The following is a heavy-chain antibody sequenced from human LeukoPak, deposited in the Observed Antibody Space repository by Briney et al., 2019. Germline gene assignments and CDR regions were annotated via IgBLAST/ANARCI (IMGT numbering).Heavy chain of an antibody. CDR2: IKQVGSEK. CDR3: ARDCSSGWYPNYYFDY. D-gene: IGHD6-19*01. CDR1: GFTFRSNW. J-gene: IGHJ4*02. V-gene: IGHV3-7*01. Sequence: GGSLRLSCAAPGFTFRSNWMGWVGQAPGKGLDGVANIKQVGSEKDNVGSVKGRFTISRDNAKNSLYLQMNSLRAEDTAVYYCARDCSSGWYPNYYFDYWGQGTLVTVSS.